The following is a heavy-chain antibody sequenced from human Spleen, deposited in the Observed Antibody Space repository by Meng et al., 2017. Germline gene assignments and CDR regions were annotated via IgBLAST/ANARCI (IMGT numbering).Heavy chain of an antibody. Sequence: GESLKISCAASGFTFSDYYMSWIRQAPGKGLEWISYMSTAGSTIYYADSVKGRFTISRDNAENSLYLQMNSLRAEDTAVYYCARAYYYDSSGYYYFGYWGQGTLVTVSS. CDR3: ARAYYYDSSGYYYFGY. J-gene: IGHJ4*02. V-gene: IGHV3-11*04. CDR2: MSTAGSTI. D-gene: IGHD3-22*01. CDR1: GFTFSDYY.